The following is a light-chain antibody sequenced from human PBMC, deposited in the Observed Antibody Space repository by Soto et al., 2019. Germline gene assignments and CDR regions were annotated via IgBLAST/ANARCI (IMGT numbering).Light chain of an antibody. J-gene: IGKJ1*01. CDR3: QDYNTFSDV. V-gene: IGKV1-5*03. CDR1: QTIISW. Sequence: DIQMTQSPSTVCGCVGDRVTITCLASQTIISWLAWYHQKPGEAPKLLIYKASTLKSGVPSRFSGSGSGTGFPLTLISLHPDDSATYYVQDYNTFSDVLAQRTKV. CDR2: KAS.